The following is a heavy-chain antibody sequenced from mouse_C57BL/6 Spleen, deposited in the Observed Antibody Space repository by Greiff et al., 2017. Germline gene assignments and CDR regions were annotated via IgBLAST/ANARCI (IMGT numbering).Heavy chain of an antibody. CDR3: ARREPYSFDY. Sequence: EVQLQQSGPELVKPGASVKISCKASGYTFTDYYMNWVKQSHGKSLEWIGDINPNNGGTSYNQKFKGKATLTVDKSSSTAYMELRSLTSEDSAVXYAARREPYSFDYWGQGTTLTVSS. CDR2: INPNNGGT. D-gene: IGHD6-1*01. J-gene: IGHJ2*01. CDR1: GYTFTDYY. V-gene: IGHV1-26*01.